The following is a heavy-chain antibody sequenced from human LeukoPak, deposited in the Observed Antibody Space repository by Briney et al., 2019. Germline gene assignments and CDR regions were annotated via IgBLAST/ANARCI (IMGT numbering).Heavy chain of an antibody. V-gene: IGHV4-31*03. J-gene: IGHJ6*02. D-gene: IGHD6-13*01. CDR3: ARDRTAGPYYYYYGMDV. CDR1: GGSISSGGYY. CDR2: IYYSGST. Sequence: SETLSLTCTVSGGSISSGGYYWSWIRQHPGKGLEWIGYIYYSGSTYYNPSLKSRVTISVDTSKNQFSLKLSSVTAADTAVYYCARDRTAGPYYYYYGMDVWGQGTTVTVSS.